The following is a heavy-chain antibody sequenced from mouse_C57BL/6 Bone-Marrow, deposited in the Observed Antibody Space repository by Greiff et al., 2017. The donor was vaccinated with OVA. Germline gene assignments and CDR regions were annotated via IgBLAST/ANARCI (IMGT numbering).Heavy chain of an antibody. Sequence: EVKLVESGGDLVKPGGSLKLSCAASGFTFSSYGMSWVRQTPDKRLEWVATISSGGSYTYYPDSVKGRFTISRDNAKNTLYLQMSSLKSEDTAMYYCASRYYGSSYNAMDYWGQGTSVTVSS. CDR3: ASRYYGSSYNAMDY. CDR2: ISSGGSYT. CDR1: GFTFSSYG. V-gene: IGHV5-6*02. J-gene: IGHJ4*01. D-gene: IGHD1-1*01.